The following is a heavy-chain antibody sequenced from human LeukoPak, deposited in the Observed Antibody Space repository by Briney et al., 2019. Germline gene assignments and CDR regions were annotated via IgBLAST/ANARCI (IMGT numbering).Heavy chain of an antibody. CDR1: GGSFSGYY. D-gene: IGHD6-13*01. CDR3: ARIGSSWYIRAFDI. V-gene: IGHV4-34*01. CDR2: INHSGST. J-gene: IGHJ3*02. Sequence: PSETLSLTCAVYGGSFSGYYWSWIRQPPGKGLEWIGEINHSGSTNYNPSLKSRVTISVDTSKNQFSLKLSSVTAADTAVYYCARIGSSWYIRAFDIWGQGTMVTVSS.